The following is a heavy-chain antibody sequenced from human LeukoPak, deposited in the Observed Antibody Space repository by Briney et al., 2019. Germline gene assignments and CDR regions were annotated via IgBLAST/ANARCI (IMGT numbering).Heavy chain of an antibody. V-gene: IGHV4-39*01. CDR3: ARHGGYYYDSSGYYLRY. CDR2: IYHSGST. D-gene: IGHD3-22*01. J-gene: IGHJ4*02. Sequence: SETLSLTCTVSGGSISSSSYFWGWIRQPPGKGLEWIGSIYHSGSTYYNPSLKSRVTISVDTSKNQFSLKLSSVTAADTAVYYCARHGGYYYDSSGYYLRYWGQGTLVTVFS. CDR1: GGSISSSSYF.